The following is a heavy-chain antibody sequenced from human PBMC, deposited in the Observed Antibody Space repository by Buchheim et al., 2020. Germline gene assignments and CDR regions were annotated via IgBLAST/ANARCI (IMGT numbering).Heavy chain of an antibody. Sequence: QVQLVESGGGLVKPGGSLRLSCAASGFTFSDYYMSWIRQAPGKGLEWVSYISSSGSTIYYAASVKGRFTISRDNAKNSLYLQMNSLRAEDTAVYYCARTYCSSTSCYYGYYYYGMDVWGQGTT. D-gene: IGHD2-2*01. V-gene: IGHV3-11*01. CDR1: GFTFSDYY. J-gene: IGHJ6*02. CDR3: ARTYCSSTSCYYGYYYYGMDV. CDR2: ISSSGSTI.